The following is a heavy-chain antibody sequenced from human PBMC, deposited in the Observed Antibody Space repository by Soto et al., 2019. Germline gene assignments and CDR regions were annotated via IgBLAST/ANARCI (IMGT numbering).Heavy chain of an antibody. D-gene: IGHD3-22*01. Sequence: SETLSLTCTVSGGSVSSSTDYWGWIRRPPGKGLEWIGSISYGGRTFYNPSLRSRLTISVDTSKNQFSLKLTSVTAADTAVYYCARGMSGYYFGSSGYPNPGPFDYWGQGALVTV. J-gene: IGHJ4*02. CDR1: GGSVSSSTDY. CDR3: ARGMSGYYFGSSGYPNPGPFDY. V-gene: IGHV4-39*07. CDR2: ISYGGRT.